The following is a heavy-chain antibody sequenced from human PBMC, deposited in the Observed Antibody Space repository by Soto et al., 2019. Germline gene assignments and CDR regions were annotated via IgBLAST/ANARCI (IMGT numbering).Heavy chain of an antibody. D-gene: IGHD6-6*01. V-gene: IGHV3-30-3*01. CDR1: GFTFSSYA. Sequence: LRLSCAASGFTFSSYAMHWVRQAPGKGLEWVAVISYDGSNKYYADSVMGRFTISRDNSKNTLYLQMNSLRAEDTAVYYCARVSRGIAARRPYYFDYWGQGTLVTVSS. CDR3: ARVSRGIAARRPYYFDY. CDR2: ISYDGSNK. J-gene: IGHJ4*02.